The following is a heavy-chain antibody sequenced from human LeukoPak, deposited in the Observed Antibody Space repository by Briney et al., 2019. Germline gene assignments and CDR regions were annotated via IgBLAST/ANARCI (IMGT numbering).Heavy chain of an antibody. CDR3: ARDSGSYFPDY. CDR2: IIPIFGTA. V-gene: IGHV1-69*13. CDR1: GGTFSSYA. D-gene: IGHD1-26*01. J-gene: IGHJ4*02. Sequence: EASVKVSCKASGGTFSSYAISWVRQAPGQGLEWMGGIIPIFGTANYAQKFQGRVTITADESTSIAYMELSSLRSEDTAVYYCARDSGSYFPDYWGQGTLVTVSS.